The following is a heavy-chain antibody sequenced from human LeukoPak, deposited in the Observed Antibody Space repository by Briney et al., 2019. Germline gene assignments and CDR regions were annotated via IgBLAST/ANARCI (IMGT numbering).Heavy chain of an antibody. D-gene: IGHD3-10*01. CDR1: GFTFSSYA. Sequence: GESLRLSCAASGFTFSSYAMSWVRQAPGKGLEWVSAISGSGGSTYYADSVKGRFTISRDNSKNTLYLQMNSLRAEDTAVYYCANVLFGELLFSDYWGQGTLVTVSP. CDR2: ISGSGGST. CDR3: ANVLFGELLFSDY. J-gene: IGHJ4*02. V-gene: IGHV3-23*01.